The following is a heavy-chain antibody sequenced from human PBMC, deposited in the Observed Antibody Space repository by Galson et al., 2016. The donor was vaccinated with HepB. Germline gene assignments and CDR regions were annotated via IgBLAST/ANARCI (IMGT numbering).Heavy chain of an antibody. D-gene: IGHD3-9*01. Sequence: SETLSLTCIVSGGSISSKSYYWGWIRQPPGKGLEWIGTIYDSGSTYYNPSLKSRVIISVDTSKNQFSLRLSSVTAADTAVYYCAKLQGPISYYDILTGYYRGYFDYWGQGTLVTASS. CDR1: GGSISSKSYY. V-gene: IGHV4-39*01. J-gene: IGHJ4*02. CDR2: IYDSGST. CDR3: AKLQGPISYYDILTGYYRGYFDY.